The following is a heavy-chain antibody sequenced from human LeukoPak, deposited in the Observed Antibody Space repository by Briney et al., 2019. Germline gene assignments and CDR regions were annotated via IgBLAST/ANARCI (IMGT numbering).Heavy chain of an antibody. CDR3: ARGGGDFWSGYYTDYYYGMDV. Sequence: GASVKVSCKASGYTFTSYYMHWVRQAPGQGLEWMGIINPSGGSTSYAQKFQGRVTMTRDTSTSTVYMELSSLRSEGMAVYYCARGGGDFWSGYYTDYYYGMDVWGQGTTVTVSS. D-gene: IGHD3-3*01. CDR1: GYTFTSYY. J-gene: IGHJ6*02. CDR2: INPSGGST. V-gene: IGHV1-46*01.